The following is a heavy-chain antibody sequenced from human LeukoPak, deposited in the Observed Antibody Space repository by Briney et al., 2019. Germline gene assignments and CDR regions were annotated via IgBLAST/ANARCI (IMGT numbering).Heavy chain of an antibody. CDR1: GFTFSNAW. Sequence: GGSLRLSCAASGFTFSNAWTSWVRQAPGKGLEWVGRIKSKTDGGTTDYAAPVKGRFTISRDDSKNTLYLQMNSLKTEDTAVYYCTTDQYYYDSSGSKYYFDYWGQGTLVTVSS. J-gene: IGHJ4*02. CDR2: IKSKTDGGTT. CDR3: TTDQYYYDSSGSKYYFDY. V-gene: IGHV3-15*01. D-gene: IGHD3-22*01.